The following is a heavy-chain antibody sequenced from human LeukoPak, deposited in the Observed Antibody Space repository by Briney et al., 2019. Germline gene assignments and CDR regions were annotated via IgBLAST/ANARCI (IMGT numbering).Heavy chain of an antibody. CDR1: GYSFTSYW. D-gene: IGHD1-26*01. V-gene: IGHV5-51*01. Sequence: GESLQISCKVSGYSFTSYWIGWVRPMPGKGLEWMGIIYPGDPDTRYSPSFQGQVTISADKSISTAYLQWSGLKASDTAMYYCARLHSGSSFDYWGQGTLVTVSS. CDR3: ARLHSGSSFDY. J-gene: IGHJ4*02. CDR2: IYPGDPDT.